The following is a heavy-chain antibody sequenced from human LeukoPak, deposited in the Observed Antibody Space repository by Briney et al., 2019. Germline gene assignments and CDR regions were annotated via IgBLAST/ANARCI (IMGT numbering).Heavy chain of an antibody. V-gene: IGHV1-2*06. CDR2: INPNSGGA. CDR3: ARDGPTYYNDSSGLDY. J-gene: IGHJ4*02. Sequence: ASVKVSCKASGYTFTGYYMHWVRQAPGQGLEWMGRINPNSGGANYAQKFQGRVTMTRDTSISTAYMELSRLRSDDTAVYYCARDGPTYYNDSSGLDYWGQGTLVTVSS. CDR1: GYTFTGYY. D-gene: IGHD3-22*01.